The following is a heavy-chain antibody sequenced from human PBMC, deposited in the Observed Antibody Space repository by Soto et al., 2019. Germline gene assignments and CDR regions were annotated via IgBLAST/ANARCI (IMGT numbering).Heavy chain of an antibody. CDR1: GFTFSSYA. D-gene: IGHD3-9*01. J-gene: IGHJ4*02. Sequence: PGGSMRLSCAASGFTFSSYAMHWVRQAPGKGLEWVAVISYDGSNKYYADSVKGRFTISRDNSKNTLYLQMNSLRAEDTAVYYCARVFYRSIFDYWGQGTLVTVSS. CDR3: ARVFYRSIFDY. V-gene: IGHV3-30-3*01. CDR2: ISYDGSNK.